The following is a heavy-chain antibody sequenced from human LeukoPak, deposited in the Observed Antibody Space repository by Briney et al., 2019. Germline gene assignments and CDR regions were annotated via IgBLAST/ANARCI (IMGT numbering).Heavy chain of an antibody. CDR2: ISGSGGST. Sequence: GGSLRLSCAASGFTFNTYAMSWVRQVPGKGLEWVSAISGSGGSTYYADSVKGRFTISRDNSKNTLYLQIHSLRAEDTAVYYCAKGKGSSSSSIDWWGQGTLVTVSS. CDR3: AKGKGSSSSSIDW. J-gene: IGHJ4*02. V-gene: IGHV3-23*01. CDR1: GFTFNTYA. D-gene: IGHD2-15*01.